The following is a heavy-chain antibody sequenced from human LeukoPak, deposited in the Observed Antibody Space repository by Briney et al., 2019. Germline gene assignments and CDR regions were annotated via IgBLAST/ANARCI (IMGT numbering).Heavy chain of an antibody. V-gene: IGHV5-51*01. J-gene: IGHJ4*02. CDR2: IYPGDSDT. D-gene: IGHD3-10*01. Sequence: GESLKISCKGSGYSFTSYWIGWVRQMPGKGLEWMGIIYPGDSDTRYSPSFQGQVTISADKSINTAYLQWSSLKASDTAMYYCARHNSGSYFFYYFEYWGQGTLVTVSS. CDR3: ARHNSGSYFFYYFEY. CDR1: GYSFTSYW.